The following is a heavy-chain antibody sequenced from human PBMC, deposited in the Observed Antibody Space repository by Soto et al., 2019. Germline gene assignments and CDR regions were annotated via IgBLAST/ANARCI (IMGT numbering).Heavy chain of an antibody. Sequence: SETLSLTCTVSGGSVSSGSYYWSWIRQPPGKGLEWIGYIYYSGSTNYNPSLKSRVTISVDTSKNQFSLKLSSVTAANTAVYYCARDPGSSWQRGLYYYGMDVWGQGTTVTVSS. V-gene: IGHV4-61*01. CDR2: IYYSGST. J-gene: IGHJ6*02. CDR3: ARDPGSSWQRGLYYYGMDV. D-gene: IGHD6-13*01. CDR1: GGSVSSGSYY.